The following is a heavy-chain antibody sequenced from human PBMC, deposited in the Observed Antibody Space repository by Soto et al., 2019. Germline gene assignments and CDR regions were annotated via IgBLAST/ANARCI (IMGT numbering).Heavy chain of an antibody. D-gene: IGHD6-13*01. J-gene: IGHJ5*02. CDR3: ARDGSSSWYSNWFDP. CDR1: GYTFTSYG. V-gene: IGHV1-18*04. CDR2: ISAYNGNT. Sequence: GASVKVSCKASGYTFTSYGISWVRQAPGQGLEWMGWISAYNGNTNYAQKLQGRVTMTTDTSTSTAYMELRSLRSEDTAVYYCARDGSSSWYSNWFDPWGQGTLVTVSS.